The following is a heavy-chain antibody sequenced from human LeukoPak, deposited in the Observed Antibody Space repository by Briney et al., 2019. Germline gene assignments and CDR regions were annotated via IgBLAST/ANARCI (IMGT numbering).Heavy chain of an antibody. D-gene: IGHD2-8*01. Sequence: GGSLRLSCAASGFTFSSYWMHWVRQAPGKGLEWVSSIGGGDTHYADSVKGRFTISRDDSRSTVDLQMSSLRAEDTAVYYCAKDGQSFNSMYDYFDSWGQGTLVTVSS. CDR3: AKDGQSFNSMYDYFDS. V-gene: IGHV3-23*01. CDR1: GFTFSSYW. J-gene: IGHJ4*02. CDR2: IGGGDT.